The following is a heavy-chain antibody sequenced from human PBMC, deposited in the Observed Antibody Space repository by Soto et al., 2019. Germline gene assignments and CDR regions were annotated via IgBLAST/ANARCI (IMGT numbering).Heavy chain of an antibody. CDR1: GGSFSGYY. Sequence: SETLSLTCAVYGGSFSGYYWSWIRQPPGKGLEWIGEINHSGSTNYNPSLKSRVTISVDTSKNQFSLKLSSVTAADTAVYYCARGSGSVAGEGAVGDYYYGMDVWGQGTTVTVSS. CDR2: INHSGST. J-gene: IGHJ6*02. V-gene: IGHV4-34*01. D-gene: IGHD6-19*01. CDR3: ARGSGSVAGEGAVGDYYYGMDV.